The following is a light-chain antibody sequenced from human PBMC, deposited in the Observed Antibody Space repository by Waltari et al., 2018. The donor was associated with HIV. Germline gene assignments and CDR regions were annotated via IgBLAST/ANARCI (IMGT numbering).Light chain of an antibody. V-gene: IGLV1-47*01. J-gene: IGLJ1*01. CDR2: RDN. Sequence: SVLTQPPSASGTPGQRVTISCSGSRSNIGGNFVYWAQQLPGTAPKLLIYRDNQRPSGVPDRFSGSKSGTSASLAINGLRSEDEADYYCAAWDDSLSGLYVFGTGTKVTVL. CDR1: RSNIGGNF. CDR3: AAWDDSLSGLYV.